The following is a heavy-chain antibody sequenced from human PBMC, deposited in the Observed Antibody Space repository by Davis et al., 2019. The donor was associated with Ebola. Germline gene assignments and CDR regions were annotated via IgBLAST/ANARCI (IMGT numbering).Heavy chain of an antibody. CDR3: AKGLLWFGELPSYYFDY. V-gene: IGHV3-11*05. D-gene: IGHD3-10*01. Sequence: GESLKISCAASGFTFSDYYMSWIRQAPGKGLEWVSYISSSSSYTNYADSVKGRFTISRDNAKNSLYLQMNSLRAEDTAVYYCAKGLLWFGELPSYYFDYWGQGTLVTVSS. CDR2: ISSSSSYT. J-gene: IGHJ4*02. CDR1: GFTFSDYY.